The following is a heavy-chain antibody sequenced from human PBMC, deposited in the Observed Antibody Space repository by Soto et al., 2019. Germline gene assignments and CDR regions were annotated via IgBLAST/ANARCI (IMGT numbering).Heavy chain of an antibody. Sequence: EMQLLESGGGLVQPGGSLRLSCAASGFTFSTYAMSWVRQAPGKGLEWVSSISDSGGSAYYADSVKGRFTISRDNSKDTLYLQMNTRRAEDTAVYYCVENGPWVTDLFNSWGQGTLVAVSS. D-gene: IGHD2-21*02. CDR1: GFTFSTYA. V-gene: IGHV3-23*01. J-gene: IGHJ4*02. CDR2: ISDSGGSA. CDR3: VENGPWVTDLFNS.